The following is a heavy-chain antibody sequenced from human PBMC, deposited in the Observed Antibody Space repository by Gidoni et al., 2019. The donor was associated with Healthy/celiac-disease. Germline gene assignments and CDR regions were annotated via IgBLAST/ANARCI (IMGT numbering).Heavy chain of an antibody. Sequence: QVQLVQSGAEVKKPGASVKVSCKASGYTFTGYYMHWVRQAPGQGLEWMGWINPNSGGTNYAQKFQGRVTMTRDTSISTAYMELSRLRSDDTAVYYCARDELQTGWWLLYLSPQRLDYYYYGMDVWGQGTTVTVSS. V-gene: IGHV1-2*02. D-gene: IGHD3-3*01. CDR3: ARDELQTGWWLLYLSPQRLDYYYYGMDV. CDR2: INPNSGGT. J-gene: IGHJ6*02. CDR1: GYTFTGYY.